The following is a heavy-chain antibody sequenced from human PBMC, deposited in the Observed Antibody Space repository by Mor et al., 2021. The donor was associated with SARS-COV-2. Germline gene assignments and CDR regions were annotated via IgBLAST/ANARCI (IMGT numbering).Heavy chain of an antibody. J-gene: IGHJ5*02. CDR3: ARGPSRGERPNWFDP. D-gene: IGHD3-10*01. V-gene: IGHV3-48*02. Sequence: DSVKGRFTISRDNAQNSLYLQMNSLRDEDTAVYYCARGPSRGERPNWFDPWGQGTLVTVSS.